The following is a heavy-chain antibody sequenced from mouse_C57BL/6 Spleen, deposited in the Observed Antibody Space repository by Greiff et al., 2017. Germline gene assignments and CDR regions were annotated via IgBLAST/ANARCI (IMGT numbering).Heavy chain of an antibody. V-gene: IGHV1-76*01. CDR3: ARGEDYGSSYGYYFDY. D-gene: IGHD1-1*01. Sequence: QVQLQQSGAELVRPGASVKLSCKASGYTFTDYYINWVKQRPGQGLEWIARIYPGSGNTYYNEKFKGKATLTAEKSSSTAYMQLSSLTSEDSAVYFCARGEDYGSSYGYYFDYWGQGTTLTVSS. J-gene: IGHJ2*01. CDR1: GYTFTDYY. CDR2: IYPGSGNT.